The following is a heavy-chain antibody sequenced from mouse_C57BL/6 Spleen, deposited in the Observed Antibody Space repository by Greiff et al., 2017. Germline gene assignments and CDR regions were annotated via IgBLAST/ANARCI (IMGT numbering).Heavy chain of an antibody. CDR2: IYPGDGDT. CDR1: GYAFSSSW. V-gene: IGHV1-82*01. J-gene: IGHJ4*01. CDR3: ARGDSSGYGGAMDY. Sequence: VQLQQSGPELVKPGASVKISCKASGYAFSSSWMNWVKQRPGKGLEWIGRIYPGDGDTNYNGKFKGKATLTADKSSSTAYMQLSSLTSEDSAVYCCARGDSSGYGGAMDYWGQGTSVTVSS. D-gene: IGHD3-2*02.